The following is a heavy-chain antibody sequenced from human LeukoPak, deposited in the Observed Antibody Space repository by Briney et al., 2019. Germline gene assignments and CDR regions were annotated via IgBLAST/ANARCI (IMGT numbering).Heavy chain of an antibody. J-gene: IGHJ4*02. CDR2: IWYDGSDK. CDR3: AGDRSGLKYFDF. Sequence: GGSLRLSCAASGFTFRNFGMHWARQAPGKGLEWVAVIWYDGSDKKYADSVKGRFTISRDNSKNTLHLQMNSLRADDTAVYYCAGDRSGLKYFDFWGQGTLVTVSS. D-gene: IGHD3-10*01. V-gene: IGHV3-33*01. CDR1: GFTFRNFG.